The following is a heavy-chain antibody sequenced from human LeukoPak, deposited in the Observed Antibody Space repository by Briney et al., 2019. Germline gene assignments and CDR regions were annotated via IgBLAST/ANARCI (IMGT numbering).Heavy chain of an antibody. Sequence: PGGSLRLSCAASGFTFSSYAISWVRQAPGKGLEWVSAISGSGGSTYYADSVKGRFTISRDNSKNTLYLQMNSLRAEDTAVYYCAKDRIAVAPKSSVYDYWGQGTLVTVSS. CDR1: GFTFSSYA. J-gene: IGHJ4*02. CDR2: ISGSGGST. CDR3: AKDRIAVAPKSSVYDY. V-gene: IGHV3-23*01. D-gene: IGHD6-19*01.